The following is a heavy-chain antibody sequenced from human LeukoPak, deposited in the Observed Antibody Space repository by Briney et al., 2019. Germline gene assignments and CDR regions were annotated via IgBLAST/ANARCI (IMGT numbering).Heavy chain of an antibody. J-gene: IGHJ4*02. CDR2: INHSGST. CDR1: GGSFSGYY. D-gene: IGHD3-10*01. CDR3: ARTVRAYYYGSGSYYIEGFDY. V-gene: IGHV4-34*01. Sequence: SETLSLTCAVYGGSFSGYYWSWIRQPPGKGLEWIGEINHSGSTNYNPSLKSRVTISVDTSKNQFSLKLSSVTAADTAVYYCARTVRAYYYGSGSYYIEGFDYWGQGTLVTVSS.